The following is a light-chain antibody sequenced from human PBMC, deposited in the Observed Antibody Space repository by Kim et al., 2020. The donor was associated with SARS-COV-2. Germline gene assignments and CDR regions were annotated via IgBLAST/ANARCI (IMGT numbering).Light chain of an antibody. J-gene: IGKJ1*01. CDR1: ESISNL. CDR2: DAS. Sequence: SVGDRVTITCRASESISNLLAWDQQKPGKAPKILIYDASNLESGVPARFSGSGSGTEFTLTISSLQPDDFATYYCQQYDSYSVWTFGQGTKVDIK. CDR3: QQYDSYSVWT. V-gene: IGKV1-5*01.